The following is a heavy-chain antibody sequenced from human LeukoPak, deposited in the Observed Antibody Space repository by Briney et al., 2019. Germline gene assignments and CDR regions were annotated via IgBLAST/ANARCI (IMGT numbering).Heavy chain of an antibody. Sequence: GGSLRLSCAASGFTFSSYAMHWVRQAPGKGLEYVSTISSSGGSTYYANSVKGRFTISRDNSKNTLYLQMGSLRAEDMAVYYCAELGITMIGGVWGKGTTVTISS. D-gene: IGHD3-10*02. CDR3: AELGITMIGGV. CDR2: ISSSGGST. V-gene: IGHV3-64*01. CDR1: GFTFSSYA. J-gene: IGHJ6*04.